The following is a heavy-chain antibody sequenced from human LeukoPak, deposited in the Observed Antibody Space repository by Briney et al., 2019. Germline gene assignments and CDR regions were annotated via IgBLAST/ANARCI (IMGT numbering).Heavy chain of an antibody. V-gene: IGHV3-9*01. CDR1: GFTFSTYA. CDR2: ISWNSGSI. J-gene: IGHJ3*02. CDR3: AKDTSFLWFGESPSDAFDI. D-gene: IGHD3-10*01. Sequence: PGGSLRLSCAASGFTFSTYAMHWVRQAPGKGLEWVSGISWNSGSIGYADSVKGRFTISRDNAKNSLYLQMNSLRAEDTALCYCAKDTSFLWFGESPSDAFDIWGQGTMVTVSS.